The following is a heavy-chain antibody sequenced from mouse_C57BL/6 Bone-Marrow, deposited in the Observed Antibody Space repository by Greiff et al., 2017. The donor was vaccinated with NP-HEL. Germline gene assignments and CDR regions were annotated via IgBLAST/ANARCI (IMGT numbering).Heavy chain of an antibody. Sequence: VQLKQSGPGLVQPSQSLSITCTVSGFSLTSYGVHWVRQSPGKGLEWLGVIWSGGSTDYNAAFISSLSISKDNSKSQVFFKMNSLQADDTAIYYCARIYDGYYWFAYWGQGTLVTVSA. J-gene: IGHJ3*01. CDR1: GFSLTSYG. CDR2: IWSGGST. D-gene: IGHD2-3*01. CDR3: ARIYDGYYWFAY. V-gene: IGHV2-2*01.